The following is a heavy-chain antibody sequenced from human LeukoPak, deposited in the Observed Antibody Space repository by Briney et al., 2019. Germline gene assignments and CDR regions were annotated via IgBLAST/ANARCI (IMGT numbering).Heavy chain of an antibody. J-gene: IGHJ3*02. CDR1: GYTFTGYG. CDR3: ARDGRAYCGGDCYSDDDAFDI. D-gene: IGHD2-21*02. CDR2: ISAYNGNT. Sequence: ASVKVSCKASGYTFTGYGISWVRQAPGQGLEWMGWISAYNGNTNYAQKLQGRVTMTTDTSTSTAYMELRSLRSDDTAVYYCARDGRAYCGGDCYSDDDAFDIWGQGTMVTVSS. V-gene: IGHV1-18*01.